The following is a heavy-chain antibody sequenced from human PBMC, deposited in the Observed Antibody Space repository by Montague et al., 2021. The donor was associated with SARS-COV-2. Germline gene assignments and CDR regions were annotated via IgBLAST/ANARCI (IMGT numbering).Heavy chain of an antibody. CDR2: NSYSASN. CDR3: ARIGYESVGYYYIYPD. Sequence: SETLSLTCTVSGASVRSYYSYWNWLPPAQGQELIGNVYNSYSASNNYSLTLQIRITISVSTSQNPVSLNVISAAAADTAVYYCARIGYESVGYYYIYPDWGQGTLVTVSS. CDR1: GASVRSYYSY. D-gene: IGHD3-22*01. V-gene: IGHV4-61*01. J-gene: IGHJ1*01.